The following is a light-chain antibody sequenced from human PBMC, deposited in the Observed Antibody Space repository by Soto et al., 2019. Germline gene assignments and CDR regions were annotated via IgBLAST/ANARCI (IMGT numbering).Light chain of an antibody. CDR3: QKYHSDSWT. CDR1: QGISNY. J-gene: IGKJ1*01. V-gene: IGKV1-27*01. CDR2: GAS. Sequence: DIQMIQSPSSLSASVGDRVTITCRASQGISNYLAWYQQKPGKVPKLLIYGASTLQSGVPSRFSGSGSGTDFTLTISSLQPEDVATYFCQKYHSDSWTFGQGTKVEVK.